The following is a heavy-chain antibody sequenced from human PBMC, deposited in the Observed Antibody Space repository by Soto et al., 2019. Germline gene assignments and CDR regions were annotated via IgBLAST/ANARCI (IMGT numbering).Heavy chain of an antibody. CDR2: ISAYNGNT. CDR3: ARVQRSYSSSWYNWFDP. V-gene: IGHV1-18*04. CDR1: GYTFTSYG. D-gene: IGHD6-13*01. Sequence: ASVKVSCKASGYTFTSYGISWVRQAPGQGLEWMGWISAYNGNTNYAQKLQGRVTMTTDTSTSTAYMELRSLRSDDTAVYYCARVQRSYSSSWYNWFDPWGQGTLVTVSS. J-gene: IGHJ5*02.